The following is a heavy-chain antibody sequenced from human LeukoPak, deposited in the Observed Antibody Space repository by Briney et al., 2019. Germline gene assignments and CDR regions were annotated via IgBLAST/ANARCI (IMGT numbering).Heavy chain of an antibody. CDR2: IYSGGST. V-gene: IGHV3-53*01. J-gene: IGHJ6*02. Sequence: GGSLRLSCAASGFTVSSNYMSWVRQAPGKGLEWVSVIYSGGSTYYADSVKGRFTISRDNSKNTLYLQMNSLRAEDTAVYYCARGGWYVRYYYYGMDVWGQGTTVTVSS. CDR3: ARGGWYVRYYYYGMDV. D-gene: IGHD6-19*01. CDR1: GFTVSSNY.